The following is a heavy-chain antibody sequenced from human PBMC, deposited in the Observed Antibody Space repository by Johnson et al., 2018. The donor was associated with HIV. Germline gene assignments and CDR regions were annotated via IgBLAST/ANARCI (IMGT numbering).Heavy chain of an antibody. D-gene: IGHD3-10*01. J-gene: IGHJ3*01. CDR1: GFTFSSYA. CDR2: ISYDGNNK. CDR3: ARVAWFDFDL. V-gene: IGHV3-30-3*01. Sequence: QVHLVESGGGVVQPGRSLRLSCAASGFTFSSYAMHWVRQAQGKGLEWVAVISYDGNNKYYADSVKGRVTISRENSKNTLYLQMNSLRAEDTAVYDCARVAWFDFDLWGQGTMVTVSS.